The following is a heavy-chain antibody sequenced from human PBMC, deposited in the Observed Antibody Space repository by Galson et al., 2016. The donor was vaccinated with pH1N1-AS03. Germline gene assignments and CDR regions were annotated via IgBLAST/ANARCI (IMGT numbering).Heavy chain of an antibody. D-gene: IGHD6-19*01. CDR2: ITSDGSSI. CDR1: GFIFSGDW. Sequence: SLRLSCAASGFIFSGDWMHWVRQVPGKGLVWVSRITSDGSSISSADAVKGRFTTSRDNGKNTLYLQRNSLRAEDTAVYHCARAMYTSGWYGMDVWGQGTTVTVSS. V-gene: IGHV3-74*01. J-gene: IGHJ6*02. CDR3: ARAMYTSGWYGMDV.